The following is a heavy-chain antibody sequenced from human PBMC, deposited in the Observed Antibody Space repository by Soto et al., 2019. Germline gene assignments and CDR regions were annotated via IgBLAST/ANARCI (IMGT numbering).Heavy chain of an antibody. CDR1: GGTFSSYA. V-gene: IGHV1-69*13. Sequence: ASVKVSCKASGGTFSSYAISWVRQAPGQGLEWMGGIIPIFGTANYAQKFQGRVTITADESTSTAYTELSSLRSEDTAVYYCAREYSSSLGYYYGMDVWGQGTTVTVSS. J-gene: IGHJ6*02. CDR2: IIPIFGTA. CDR3: AREYSSSLGYYYGMDV. D-gene: IGHD6-13*01.